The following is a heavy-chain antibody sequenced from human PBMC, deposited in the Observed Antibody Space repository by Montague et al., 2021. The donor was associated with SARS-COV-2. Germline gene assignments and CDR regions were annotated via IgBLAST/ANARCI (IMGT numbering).Heavy chain of an antibody. CDR1: EFIVSANY. D-gene: IGHD3-10*01. CDR3: ASTAGGVVHMRTPKYSDY. V-gene: IGHV3-66*01. J-gene: IGHJ4*02. Sequence: SLRLSCAASEFIVSANYMSWVRQTPRKGLEWVAVIYRGGNTHYSXSVKGRFTISRDNSKNTLYLQMNRLRAEDAGLYYCASTAGGVVHMRTPKYSDYWGQGNLVTVSS. CDR2: IYRGGNT.